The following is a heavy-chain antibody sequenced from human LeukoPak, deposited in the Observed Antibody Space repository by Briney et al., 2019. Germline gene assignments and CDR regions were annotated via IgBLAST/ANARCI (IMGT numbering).Heavy chain of an antibody. CDR2: ISDGGGST. CDR3: AKDVGRGGTTGTTSVY. D-gene: IGHD1-1*01. Sequence: GGSLRLSCAASGFTFSSYAMTWVRQAPGKGLEWVSTISDGGGSTYYADSVQGRFTVSRDNSNNTLYLQMDSLRVEDTALYYCAKDVGRGGTTGTTSVYWGKGTLVTVSS. V-gene: IGHV3-23*01. CDR1: GFTFSSYA. J-gene: IGHJ4*02.